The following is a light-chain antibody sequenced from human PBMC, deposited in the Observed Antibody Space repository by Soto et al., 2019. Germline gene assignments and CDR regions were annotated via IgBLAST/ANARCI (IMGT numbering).Light chain of an antibody. CDR3: QQYYSCPRT. CDR2: YAS. Sequence: EIQMTQSPATLSVSPGDSCTIPCRASQNINRSLAWYQQKPGQAPRLLIYYASTRVTGVPARFSGSGCGTEFSLIISRLQPEDSAVYYCQQYYSCPRTFGQGTKVDIK. CDR1: QNINRS. J-gene: IGKJ1*01. V-gene: IGKV3-15*01.